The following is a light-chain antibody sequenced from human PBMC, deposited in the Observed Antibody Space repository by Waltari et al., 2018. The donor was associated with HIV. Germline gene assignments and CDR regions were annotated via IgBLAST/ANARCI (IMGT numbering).Light chain of an antibody. V-gene: IGLV1-40*01. J-gene: IGLJ3*02. Sequence: QSVLMQPPSVSGAPGQTVTISCTGSSSNIGAAYDVHWYQHVPGPAPKPLIYATTNRPSGVPDRFSGSKSGTSASLAISGLQTEDEADYYCQSYVSSVNVVFGGGTRVTVL. CDR1: SSNIGAAYD. CDR2: ATT. CDR3: QSYVSSVNVV.